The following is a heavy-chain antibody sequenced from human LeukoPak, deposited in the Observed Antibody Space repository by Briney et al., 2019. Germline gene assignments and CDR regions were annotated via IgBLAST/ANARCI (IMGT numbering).Heavy chain of an antibody. D-gene: IGHD5-18*01. V-gene: IGHV4-61*02. Sequence: PSETLFLTCTVSGDSISIGTYYWSWIRQPAGKGLEWIGRIYTTGSTNYNPSLKSRVTISLDTSRNQFSLILTSVTAADTAMYYCARDVGGQGRAYSYGYDSWGQGTLVTVSS. CDR1: GDSISIGTYY. J-gene: IGHJ4*02. CDR2: IYTTGST. CDR3: ARDVGGQGRAYSYGYDS.